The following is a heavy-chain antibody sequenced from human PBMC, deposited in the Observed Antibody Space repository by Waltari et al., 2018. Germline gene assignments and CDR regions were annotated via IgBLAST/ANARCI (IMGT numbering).Heavy chain of an antibody. J-gene: IGHJ4*02. CDR3: ALDSGSYYPVDY. V-gene: IGHV1-69*08. CDR2: IIPIFGTA. CDR1: GGTFSSYA. D-gene: IGHD3-10*01. Sequence: QVQLVQSGAEVKKPGSSVKVSCKASGGTFSSYAISWVRQAPGQGLEWMGRIIPIFGTANYDQKFQVRGTITAYKSTSTAYMELSSLRSEDTAVYYCALDSGSYYPVDYWGQGTLVTVSS.